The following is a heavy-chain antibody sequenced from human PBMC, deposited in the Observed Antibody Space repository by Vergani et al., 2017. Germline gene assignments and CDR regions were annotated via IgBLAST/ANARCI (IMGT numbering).Heavy chain of an antibody. D-gene: IGHD3-3*01. V-gene: IGHV3-30*02. CDR3: AKHFRVFGFDY. CDR2: IQFDGSNE. CDR1: GFTLSNYD. J-gene: IGHJ4*02. Sequence: QVQLLESGGGVVQRGGSLRLSCATSGFTLSNYDMQWIREGPGKGLEFVAFIQFDGSNEYYADSVKGRFTLSRDFYKNTLYLQMNSLRTDNTATYYCAKHFRVFGFDYWGQETRFIVSS.